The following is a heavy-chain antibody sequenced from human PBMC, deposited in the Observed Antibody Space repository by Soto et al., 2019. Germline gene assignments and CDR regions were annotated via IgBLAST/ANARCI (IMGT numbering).Heavy chain of an antibody. V-gene: IGHV4-30-4*01. D-gene: IGHD3-22*01. Sequence: QVQLQESGPGLVKPSQTLSLTCTVSGGSISSGDYYWSWIRQPPGKGLEWIGYMYYSGSTYYNPSLESGVTISVDTSKNQFSLKRSSMTAADTAVYYCASQEYYYDSSGYYFGDFDIWGQGTMVTVSS. J-gene: IGHJ3*02. CDR3: ASQEYYYDSSGYYFGDFDI. CDR1: GGSISSGDYY. CDR2: MYYSGST.